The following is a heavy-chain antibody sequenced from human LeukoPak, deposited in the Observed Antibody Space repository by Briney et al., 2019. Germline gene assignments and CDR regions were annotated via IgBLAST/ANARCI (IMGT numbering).Heavy chain of an antibody. CDR2: LSGSGIST. V-gene: IGHV3-23*01. Sequence: GGSLRLSCAASGFTVSSNYMSWVRQAPGKGLEWVSGLSGSGISTSYADSVKGRFTISRDNSKNTLYQQMNSLTAEDTAIYYCAKEGSGPRYFAYWGQGTLVTVSS. D-gene: IGHD3-10*01. J-gene: IGHJ4*02. CDR3: AKEGSGPRYFAY. CDR1: GFTVSSNY.